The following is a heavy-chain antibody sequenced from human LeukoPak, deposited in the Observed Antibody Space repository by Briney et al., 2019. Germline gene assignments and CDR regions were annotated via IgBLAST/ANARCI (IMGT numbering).Heavy chain of an antibody. CDR3: ARVPSSGSGSYYKYYYYMDV. D-gene: IGHD3-10*01. V-gene: IGHV3-11*01. Sequence: PGGSLRLSCAASGFTFSDYYMSWIRQAPGKGLEWVSYISSSGSTIYYADSVKGRFTISRDNAKNSLYLQMNSLRAEDTAVYYCARVPSSGSGSYYKYYYYMDVWGKGTTVTISS. CDR1: GFTFSDYY. J-gene: IGHJ6*03. CDR2: ISSSGSTI.